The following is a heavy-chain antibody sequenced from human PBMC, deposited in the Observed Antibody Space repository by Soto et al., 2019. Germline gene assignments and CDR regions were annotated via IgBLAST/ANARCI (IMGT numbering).Heavy chain of an antibody. D-gene: IGHD6-13*01. V-gene: IGHV1-69*13. CDR2: IIPIFGTA. CDR1: GGTFSSYA. J-gene: IGHJ6*02. Sequence: ASVKVSCKASGGTFSSYAISWVRQAPGQGLEWMGGIIPIFGTANYAQKFQGRVTITADESTSTAYMEPSSLRSEDTAVYYCARCMYSSSWYDYYYGMDVWGQGTTVTVSS. CDR3: ARCMYSSSWYDYYYGMDV.